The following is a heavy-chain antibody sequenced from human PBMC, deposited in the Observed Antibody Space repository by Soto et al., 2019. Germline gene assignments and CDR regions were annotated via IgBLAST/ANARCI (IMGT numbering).Heavy chain of an antibody. CDR1: GFTFTSYA. CDR2: ISGSGGST. CDR3: AKINLWFGESLGWFDP. D-gene: IGHD3-10*01. J-gene: IGHJ5*02. V-gene: IGHV3-23*01. Sequence: EVQLLESGGGLVQPGGSLRLSCAASGFTFTSYAMSWVRQAPGKGLEWVSAISGSGGSTYYADSVKGRFTISRDNSKNTLYLQMNRLRAEDTAVYYCAKINLWFGESLGWFDPWGQGTLVTVSS.